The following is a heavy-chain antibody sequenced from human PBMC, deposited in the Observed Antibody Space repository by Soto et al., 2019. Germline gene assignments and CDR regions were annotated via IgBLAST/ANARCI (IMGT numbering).Heavy chain of an antibody. Sequence: SETLSLTCTVSGGSITSGNYYWGWIRQPPGKGLEWIASIYYSGTTYYNPPLKSRVIISVDTSKNQFSLKLSSVTAADTAVYYCARLGYDYVWGSYRYPPVDVWGQGTTVTVSS. D-gene: IGHD3-16*02. CDR3: ARLGYDYVWGSYRYPPVDV. CDR1: GGSITSGNYY. V-gene: IGHV4-39*07. CDR2: IYYSGTT. J-gene: IGHJ6*02.